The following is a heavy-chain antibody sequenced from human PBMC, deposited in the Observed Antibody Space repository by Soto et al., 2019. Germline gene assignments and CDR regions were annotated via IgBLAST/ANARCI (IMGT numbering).Heavy chain of an antibody. D-gene: IGHD1-1*01. Sequence: QVQLVQSGAEVKKPGASVKVSCKASGYTFTSYAMHWVRQAPGQRLEWMGWINAGNGNTKYSQKFQGRVTITRDTSASTAYMELSSLRSEDTAVYYCARGRTVQLERGNMGGDLYYYYMDVWGKGTTVTVSS. CDR3: ARGRTVQLERGNMGGDLYYYYMDV. CDR2: INAGNGNT. V-gene: IGHV1-3*01. CDR1: GYTFTSYA. J-gene: IGHJ6*03.